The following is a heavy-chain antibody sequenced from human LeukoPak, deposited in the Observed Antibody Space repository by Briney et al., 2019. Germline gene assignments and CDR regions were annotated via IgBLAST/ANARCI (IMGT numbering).Heavy chain of an antibody. D-gene: IGHD2-2*02. CDR2: VYSSGRT. J-gene: IGHJ6*02. CDR3: VREGPLTVQVPTAIRGYYYGLDV. Sequence: PSETLSLTCSVSGASITSGSFYWSWLRQSAGKGLEWIGRVYSSGRTNYNPSLESRVTMSVDTSKNQISLKLAPVTAADTAVYYCVREGPLTVQVPTAIRGYYYGLDVWGQGTTVTV. V-gene: IGHV4-61*02. CDR1: GASITSGSFY.